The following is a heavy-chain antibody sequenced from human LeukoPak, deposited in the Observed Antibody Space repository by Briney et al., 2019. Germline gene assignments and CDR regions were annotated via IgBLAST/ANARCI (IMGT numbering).Heavy chain of an antibody. D-gene: IGHD1-1*01. CDR3: ARALTTLTYEGY. V-gene: IGHV3-48*01. J-gene: IGHJ4*02. CDR2: ISSDSSTI. CDR1: GFTFNSYN. Sequence: GGSLRLSCAASGFTFNSYNMNWVRQAPGKGLEWVSYISSDSSTIFYADSVKGRFTISRDNVKNSLYLQMNSLRAEDTAVYYCARALTTLTYEGYWGQGTLVTVSS.